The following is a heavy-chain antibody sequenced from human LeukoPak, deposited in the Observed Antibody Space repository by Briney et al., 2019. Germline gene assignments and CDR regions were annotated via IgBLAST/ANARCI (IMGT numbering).Heavy chain of an antibody. D-gene: IGHD3-9*01. CDR3: VRYGDYFDY. CDR2: IYHSGST. Sequence: SETLSLTCAVSGGSISSGGYSWSWIRQPPGKGLEWIGYIYHSGSTYYNPSLKSRVTISVDRSKNQFSLKPSSVTAADTAVYYCVRYGDYFDYWGQGTLVTVSS. CDR1: GGSISSGGYS. V-gene: IGHV4-30-2*01. J-gene: IGHJ4*02.